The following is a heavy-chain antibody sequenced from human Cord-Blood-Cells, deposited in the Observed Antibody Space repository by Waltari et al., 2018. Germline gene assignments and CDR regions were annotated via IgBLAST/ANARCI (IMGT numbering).Heavy chain of an antibody. CDR2: ISSSSITI. J-gene: IGHJ6*02. Sequence: EVQLVESGGGLVQPGGSLRLSCAASGFTFSSYSMNWVRQAPGKGLGWVSYISSSSITIYYAESVKGRFTIARDHAKNSLYLQMNSLRAEDTAVYYCASVTYGSGSYYNYYYYGMDVWGQGTTVTVSS. CDR1: GFTFSSYS. V-gene: IGHV3-48*01. CDR3: ASVTYGSGSYYNYYYYGMDV. D-gene: IGHD3-10*01.